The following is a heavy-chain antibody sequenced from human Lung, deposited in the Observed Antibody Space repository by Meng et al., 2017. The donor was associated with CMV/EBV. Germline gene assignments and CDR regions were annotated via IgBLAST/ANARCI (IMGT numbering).Heavy chain of an antibody. CDR2: MNTNSGNT. Sequence: ASVKVSCKASGYTFTSYDINWVRQATGQGLEWMGWMNTNSGNTAYAPKFQGRLTMTRNTSINTAYMDLSSLRSEDTAIYYCTRGRGSTHKGNWFDPWGQGTXVTVSS. J-gene: IGHJ5*02. CDR3: TRGRGSTHKGNWFDP. CDR1: GYTFTSYD. V-gene: IGHV1-8*01. D-gene: IGHD3-10*01.